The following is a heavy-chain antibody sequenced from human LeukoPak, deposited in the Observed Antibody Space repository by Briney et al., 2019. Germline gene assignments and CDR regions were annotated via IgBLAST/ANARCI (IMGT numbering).Heavy chain of an antibody. CDR1: GGSISSSSYY. CDR3: ARVWGYYSEWFDP. V-gene: IGHV4-39*07. J-gene: IGHJ5*02. D-gene: IGHD3-22*01. Sequence: PSETLSLTCTVSGGSISSSSYYWGWIRQPPGKGLEWIGSIYYSGSTYYNPSLKSRVTISVDTSKNQFSLKLSSVTAADTAVYYCARVWGYYSEWFDPWGQGTLVTVSS. CDR2: IYYSGST.